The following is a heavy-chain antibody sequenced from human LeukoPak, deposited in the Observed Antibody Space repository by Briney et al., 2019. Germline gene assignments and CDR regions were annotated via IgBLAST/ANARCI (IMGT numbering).Heavy chain of an antibody. Sequence: SETLSLTCTVSGGPISSYYWSWIRQPPGKGLEWIGYIYYSGSTNYNPSLKSRVTISVDTSKNQFSLKLSSVTAADTAVYYCAREILLNSSSWYYFDYWGQGTLVTVSS. D-gene: IGHD6-13*01. J-gene: IGHJ4*02. V-gene: IGHV4-59*01. CDR3: AREILLNSSSWYYFDY. CDR1: GGPISSYY. CDR2: IYYSGST.